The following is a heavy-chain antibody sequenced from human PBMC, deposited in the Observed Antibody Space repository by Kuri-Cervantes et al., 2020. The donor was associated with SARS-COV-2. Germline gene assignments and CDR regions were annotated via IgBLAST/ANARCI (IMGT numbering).Heavy chain of an antibody. CDR2: INPNSGGT. D-gene: IGHD3-3*01. V-gene: IGHV1-2*04. Sequence: ASVKVSCKASGYTFTDYYINWVRLAPGQGLEWMGWINPNSGGTDYAQRYQGWVTMIRDTSTRTAFMELNRLTSDDPAVYFCARGGKHHHILRFLESFHFDSWGQGTLVTVSS. J-gene: IGHJ4*02. CDR1: GYTFTDYY. CDR3: ARGGKHHHILRFLESFHFDS.